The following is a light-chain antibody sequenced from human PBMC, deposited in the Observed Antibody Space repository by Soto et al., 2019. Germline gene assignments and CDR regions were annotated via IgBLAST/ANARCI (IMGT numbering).Light chain of an antibody. J-gene: IGLJ2*01. CDR2: DDS. CDR1: SSDVGSYNL. CDR3: CSYAGSSTLV. V-gene: IGLV2-23*01. Sequence: ALTQPASVSGSPGQSITISCTGTSSDVGSYNLVSWYQQHPGKAPKLMIYDDSKRPSGVSNRFSGSKSGNTASLTISGLQAEDEADYHCCSYAGSSTLVFGGGTKVTVL.